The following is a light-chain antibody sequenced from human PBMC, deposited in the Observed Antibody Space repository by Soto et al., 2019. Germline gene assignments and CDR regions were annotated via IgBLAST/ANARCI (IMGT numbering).Light chain of an antibody. J-gene: IGKJ3*01. CDR2: ATS. Sequence: DIQMTQSPSSLSASVGDRVTITCRASQAIHSYLNWYQQKPGKAPNRLIFATSTLQSGVPSRFSGSGSGTDFTLTISSLQAEDFATYYCQQRETFGPGTKVDIK. V-gene: IGKV1-39*01. CDR3: QQRET. CDR1: QAIHSY.